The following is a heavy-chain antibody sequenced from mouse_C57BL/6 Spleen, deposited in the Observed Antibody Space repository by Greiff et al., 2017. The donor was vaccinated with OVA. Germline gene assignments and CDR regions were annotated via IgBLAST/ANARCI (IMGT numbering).Heavy chain of an antibody. CDR3: ARGDGFYAMDY. D-gene: IGHD2-3*01. J-gene: IGHJ4*01. Sequence: QVQLQQPGAELVRPGSSVKLSCKASGYTFTSYWMHWVKQGPIQGLEWIGNIDPSDSETHYNQKFKDKATLTVDKSSSTAYMQLSSLTSEDSAVYYCARGDGFYAMDYWGQGTSVTVSS. CDR1: GYTFTSYW. V-gene: IGHV1-52*01. CDR2: IDPSDSET.